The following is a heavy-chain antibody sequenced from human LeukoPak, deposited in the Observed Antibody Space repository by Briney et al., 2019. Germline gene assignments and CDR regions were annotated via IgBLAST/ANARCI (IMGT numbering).Heavy chain of an antibody. Sequence: SETLSLTCAVSGGSISSSNWWSWVRQPPGKGLEWIGQIYHSGSTNYNPSLKSRVTISVDKSKNQFSLKLSSVTAADTAVYYCARCGSGYWFRNWFDPWGQGTLVTVSS. CDR3: ARCGSGYWFRNWFDP. V-gene: IGHV4-4*02. CDR1: GGSISSSNW. J-gene: IGHJ5*02. D-gene: IGHD3-22*01. CDR2: IYHSGST.